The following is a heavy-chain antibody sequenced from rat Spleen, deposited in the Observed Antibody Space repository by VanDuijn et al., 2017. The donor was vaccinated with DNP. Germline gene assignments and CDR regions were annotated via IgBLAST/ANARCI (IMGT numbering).Heavy chain of an antibody. Sequence: EVQLVESGGGLVQPGRSLKLSCVASGFTFSYYWMAWIRQVPGKGLEWIASITGGSGTTSYPDSGKGRFTISRDDAKNTLYLQMDSLRSEDKATDYGARDDYGSYGAMDAWGQGTSVTVSS. V-gene: IGHV5-31*01. CDR2: ITGGSGTT. CDR3: ARDDYGSYGAMDA. CDR1: GFTFSYYW. J-gene: IGHJ4*01. D-gene: IGHD1-3*01.